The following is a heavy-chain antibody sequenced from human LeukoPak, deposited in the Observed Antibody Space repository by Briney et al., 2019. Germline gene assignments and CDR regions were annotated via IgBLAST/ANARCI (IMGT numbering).Heavy chain of an antibody. CDR2: INPNSGGT. D-gene: IGHD2-2*01. CDR3: ALRSSTSYCLGY. J-gene: IGHJ4*02. Sequence: ASVKVSCKASGYTFTGYYMHWVRQAPGQGLEWMGWINPNSGGTNYAQKFQGRVTMTRDTSISTAYMELSRLRSDDTAVYYCALRSSTSYCLGYWGQGTLVTVSS. CDR1: GYTFTGYY. V-gene: IGHV1-2*02.